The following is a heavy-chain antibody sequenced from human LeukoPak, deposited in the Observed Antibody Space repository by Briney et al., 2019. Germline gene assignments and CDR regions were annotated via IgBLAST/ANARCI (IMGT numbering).Heavy chain of an antibody. CDR1: GYPIRSGYY. J-gene: IGHJ4*02. CDR3: ARGNTLTPLDRFDY. V-gene: IGHV4-38-2*02. D-gene: IGHD4-17*01. CDR2: VYHSGNT. Sequence: SETLSLTCSVSGYPIRSGYYWGWIRQPPGKGLVWIGSVYHSGNTYYNPSLRSRVTVAMDMSKNQFSLKLNSVTAADTAVYYCARGNTLTPLDRFDYWGQGALVTVSS.